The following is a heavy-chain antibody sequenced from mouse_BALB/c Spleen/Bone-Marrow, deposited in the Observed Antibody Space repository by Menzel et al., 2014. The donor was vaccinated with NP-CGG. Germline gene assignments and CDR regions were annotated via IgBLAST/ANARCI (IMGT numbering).Heavy chain of an antibody. D-gene: IGHD1-2*01. V-gene: IGHV1-87*01. CDR3: ARRDYGIRENYYAMDY. J-gene: IGHJ4*01. Sequence: QVQLQQSGAELAIPGASVKLSCKASGYTFTSYWMQWVKQRPGQGLEWIGAIYPGDGDTRYTQKFKGKATMTADKSSSTACMQLSSLASEDSAVYYCARRDYGIRENYYAMDYWGQGTSVTVSS. CDR2: IYPGDGDT. CDR1: GYTFTSYW.